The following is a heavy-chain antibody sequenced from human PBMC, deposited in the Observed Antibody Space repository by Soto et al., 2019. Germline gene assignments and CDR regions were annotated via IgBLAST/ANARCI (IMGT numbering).Heavy chain of an antibody. Sequence: ASVKVSCKASCYTFTSYGISWVRQAPGQRLEWMRWISAYNGNTNYAQKPQGRVTMTTDTSTSKAYMGLRGLRSDDTAVYYCARDHRGIPARAGSYYYYYGMDVWGQAITVTVSS. CDR1: CYTFTSYG. J-gene: IGHJ6*01. CDR2: ISAYNGNT. CDR3: ARDHRGIPARAGSYYYYYGMDV. D-gene: IGHD6-6*01. V-gene: IGHV1-18*01.